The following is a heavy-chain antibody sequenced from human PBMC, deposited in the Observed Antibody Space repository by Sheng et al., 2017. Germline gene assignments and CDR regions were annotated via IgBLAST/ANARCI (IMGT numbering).Heavy chain of an antibody. CDR3: ARDCSTGFHCDTIDI. CDR1: GYTFLSHG. V-gene: IGHV1-18*01. CDR2: TYNGNT. Sequence: QAHLVQSGGEVKKPGASVKVSCKAAGYTFLSHGISWVRQAPGQGLEWMGWTYNGNTKYAENLRGRVTITTDTSTSTAYMELRSLRSDDTAVYYCARDCSTGFHCDTIDIWGQGTLSPSLQ. D-gene: IGHD2-2*01. J-gene: IGHJ3*02.